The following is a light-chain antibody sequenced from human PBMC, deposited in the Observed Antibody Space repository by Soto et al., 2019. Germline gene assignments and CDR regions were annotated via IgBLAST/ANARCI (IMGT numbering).Light chain of an antibody. CDR2: AAS. Sequence: DIQMTQSPSSLSASGEDRVIITCXASQSISNHLNWYQQKPGKAPKLLIFAASSLQSGVPSRFSGSGSGTEFTLTISSLQPEDVATYYCQKYNSAPWTFGQGTKVDIK. CDR3: QKYNSAPWT. J-gene: IGKJ1*01. V-gene: IGKV1-39*01. CDR1: QSISNH.